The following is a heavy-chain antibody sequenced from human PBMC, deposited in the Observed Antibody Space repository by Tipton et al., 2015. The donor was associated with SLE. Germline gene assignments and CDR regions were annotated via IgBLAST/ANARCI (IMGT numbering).Heavy chain of an antibody. V-gene: IGHV4-59*01. J-gene: IGHJ5*02. Sequence: LRLSCTVSGGSIRTYYWTWARQPPGKGLEWIAYIYHSGSTNYNPSLKSRVTISLDTSKNQFSLKLSSVTAADTAVYYCARGPPYMEWERNWFDPWGQGTLVTVSS. D-gene: IGHD1-26*01. CDR3: ARGPPYMEWERNWFDP. CDR2: IYHSGST. CDR1: GGSIRTYY.